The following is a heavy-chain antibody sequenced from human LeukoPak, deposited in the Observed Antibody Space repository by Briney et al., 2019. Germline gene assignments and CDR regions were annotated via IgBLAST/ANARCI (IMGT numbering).Heavy chain of an antibody. D-gene: IGHD4-17*01. V-gene: IGHV3-21*01. CDR1: GLTFSSYS. Sequence: GGSLRLSCAASGLTFSSYSMNWVRQAPGKGLEWVSSISSSSSYIYYADSVKGRFTISRDNAKNSLYLQMNSLRAEDTAVYYCARGTVTTFHYYYYMDVWGKGTTVTVSS. J-gene: IGHJ6*03. CDR2: ISSSSSYI. CDR3: ARGTVTTFHYYYYMDV.